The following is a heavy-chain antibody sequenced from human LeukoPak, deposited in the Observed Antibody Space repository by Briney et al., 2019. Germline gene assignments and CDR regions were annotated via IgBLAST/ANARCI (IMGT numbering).Heavy chain of an antibody. CDR3: ASRAGYSGYDY. J-gene: IGHJ4*02. Sequence: PSETLSLTCTVSGGSISSYYWSWLRQPPGKGLEWIGYIYYSWSTNYNPSLKSRVTISVDTSKNQFSLKRSSVTPADTAVYYCASRAGYSGYDYWGQGTLVTVSS. V-gene: IGHV4-59*03. D-gene: IGHD5-12*01. CDR2: IYYSWST. CDR1: GGSISSYY.